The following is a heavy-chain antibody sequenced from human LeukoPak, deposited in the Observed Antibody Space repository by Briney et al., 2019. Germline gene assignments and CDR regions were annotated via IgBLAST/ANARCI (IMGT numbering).Heavy chain of an antibody. Sequence: PGTSLRLSCAASGFTFSSYAMSWVRQAPGKGLEWVSAISGSGGSTYYADSVEGRFTISRDNSKNTLYLQMNSLRAEDTAVYYCAKSSAADYGDYADYYYYYMDVWGKGITVTVSS. J-gene: IGHJ6*03. V-gene: IGHV3-23*01. D-gene: IGHD4-17*01. CDR1: GFTFSSYA. CDR3: AKSSAADYGDYADYYYYYMDV. CDR2: ISGSGGST.